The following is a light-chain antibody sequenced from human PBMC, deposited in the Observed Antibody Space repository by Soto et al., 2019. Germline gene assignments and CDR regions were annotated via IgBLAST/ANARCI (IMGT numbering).Light chain of an antibody. CDR2: NAS. V-gene: IGKV1-5*03. Sequence: DIQMTQSPSTLSAFIGDRVTITCRACQSISNWLAWYQQKPGKAPKLLIYNASYTESGVPSRFSGSGSGTEFTLTLGRALPDDFATYYCQQYSDNSKTYGQGTKL. CDR1: QSISNW. J-gene: IGKJ2*01. CDR3: QQYSDNSKT.